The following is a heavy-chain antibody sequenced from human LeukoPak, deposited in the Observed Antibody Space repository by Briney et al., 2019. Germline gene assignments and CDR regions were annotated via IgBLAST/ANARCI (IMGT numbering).Heavy chain of an antibody. D-gene: IGHD3-22*01. CDR1: GYTFTGYY. J-gene: IGHJ3*02. V-gene: IGHV1-2*02. Sequence: ASVKVSCKASGYTFTGYYMHWVRHAPGQGLEWMKWINPNSGGTNYAQKFQGRVTMTRDTSISTAYMELSRLRSDDTAVYYCAREITMIVVVISSSAFDIWGQGTMVTVSS. CDR3: AREITMIVVVISSSAFDI. CDR2: INPNSGGT.